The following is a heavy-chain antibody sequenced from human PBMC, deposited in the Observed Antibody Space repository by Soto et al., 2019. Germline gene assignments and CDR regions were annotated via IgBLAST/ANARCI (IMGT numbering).Heavy chain of an antibody. J-gene: IGHJ3*02. CDR3: AREDIVVVIAIGAFDI. CDR2: ISSSSSYI. CDR1: GFTFSSYS. V-gene: IGHV3-21*01. D-gene: IGHD2-21*01. Sequence: EVQLVESGGGLVKPGGSLRLSCAASGFTFSSYSMNWVRQAPGQGLEWVSSISSSSSYIYYADSVKGRFTISRDNAKNSLYLQMNSLRAEDTAVYYCAREDIVVVIAIGAFDIWGQGTMVTVSS.